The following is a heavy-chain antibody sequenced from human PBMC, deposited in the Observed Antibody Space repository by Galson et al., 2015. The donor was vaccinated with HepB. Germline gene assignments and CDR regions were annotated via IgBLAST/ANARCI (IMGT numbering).Heavy chain of an antibody. J-gene: IGHJ5*02. D-gene: IGHD6-13*01. CDR2: TFYRSKWYH. Sequence: CAISGDSVSSNSTAWNWIRQSPSRGLEWLGKTFYRSKWYHESAVSVRSRITFYTDTSKNQLSLQLKYVTPEDTAVYYCTRGILASGNDHWGQGTLVTVSS. CDR3: TRGILASGNDH. CDR1: GDSVSSNSTA. V-gene: IGHV6-1*01.